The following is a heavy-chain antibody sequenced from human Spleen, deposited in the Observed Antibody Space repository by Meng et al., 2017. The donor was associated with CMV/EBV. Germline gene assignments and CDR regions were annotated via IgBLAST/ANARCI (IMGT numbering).Heavy chain of an antibody. D-gene: IGHD1-26*01. V-gene: IGHV3-30*02. Sequence: GESLKIFCAASGFTFRSFGMHWVRQAPGKGLEWVTFIRYDGSNRNYADSVKGRFTISRDNAKNTLYLQMNSLRAEDTAVYYCARLLSGSYSGVDYWGQGTLVTVSS. CDR2: IRYDGSNR. CDR1: GFTFRSFG. J-gene: IGHJ4*02. CDR3: ARLLSGSYSGVDY.